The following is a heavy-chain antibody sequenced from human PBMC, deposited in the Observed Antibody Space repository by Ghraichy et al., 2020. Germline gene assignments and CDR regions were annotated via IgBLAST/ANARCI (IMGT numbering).Heavy chain of an antibody. CDR1: GGSISSYY. J-gene: IGHJ6*03. CDR2: IYYSGST. D-gene: IGHD3-16*01. V-gene: IGHV4-59*08. CDR3: ARHSRWGWGERKYMDV. Sequence: SETLSLTCTVSGGSISSYYWSWIRQPPGKGLEWIGYIYYSGSTNYNPSLKSRVTISVDTSKNQFSLKLSSVTAADTAVYYCARHSRWGWGERKYMDVWGKGTTVTVSS.